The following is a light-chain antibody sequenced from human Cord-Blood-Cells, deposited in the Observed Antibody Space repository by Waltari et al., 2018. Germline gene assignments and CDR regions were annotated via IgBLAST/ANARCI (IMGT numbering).Light chain of an antibody. CDR3: QQRSNWPLT. CDR2: DAS. J-gene: IGKJ4*01. CDR1: QSVSSY. Sequence: DIVLTQSPATLSFSPGERATLSCRASQSVSSYLAWYQQKPGQAPRLLIYDASNRATGIPDSFSGSGSGTDFTLTISSLEPEDFAVYYCQQRSNWPLTFGGGTKVEIK. V-gene: IGKV3-11*01.